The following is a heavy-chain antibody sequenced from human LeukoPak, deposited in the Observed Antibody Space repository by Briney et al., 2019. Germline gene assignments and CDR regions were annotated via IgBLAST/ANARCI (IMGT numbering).Heavy chain of an antibody. CDR2: IYYSGST. CDR3: ARVLRGYSGYVSDWYSDL. V-gene: IGHV4-31*03. Sequence: SETLSLTCTVSGGSISSGGYYWSWIRQHPGKGLEWIGYIYYSGSTYYNPSLKSRVTISVNTSKNQFSLKLSSVTAADTAVYYCARVLRGYSGYVSDWYSDLWGRGTLVTVSS. D-gene: IGHD5-12*01. J-gene: IGHJ2*01. CDR1: GGSISSGGYY.